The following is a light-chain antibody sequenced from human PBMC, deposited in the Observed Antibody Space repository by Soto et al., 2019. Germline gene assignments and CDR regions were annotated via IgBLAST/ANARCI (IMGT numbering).Light chain of an antibody. J-gene: IGLJ2*01. CDR2: DVS. CDR1: SSDVGGYNY. V-gene: IGLV2-14*01. CDR3: SAYTSSSTLVV. Sequence: QSALTQPASVSGSPGQSITISCTGTSSDVGGYNYVSWYQQHPGKAPKLMIYDVSNRPSGVSNRFFGPKSGNTASLTISGLQAEDEADYYGSAYTSSSTLVVFGGVTKLTVL.